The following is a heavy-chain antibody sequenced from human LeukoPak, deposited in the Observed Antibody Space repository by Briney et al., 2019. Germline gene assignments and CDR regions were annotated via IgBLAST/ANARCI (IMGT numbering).Heavy chain of an antibody. CDR1: GFTFSSYG. J-gene: IGHJ4*02. D-gene: IGHD2-2*01. Sequence: PGGSLRLSCAASGFTFSSYGMHWVRQAPGKGLEWVSAISGSGGSTYYADSVKGRFTISRDNSKNTLYLQMNSLRAEDTAVYYCAKDLGYCSSTSCYLFGYWGQGTLVTVSS. V-gene: IGHV3-23*01. CDR2: ISGSGGST. CDR3: AKDLGYCSSTSCYLFGY.